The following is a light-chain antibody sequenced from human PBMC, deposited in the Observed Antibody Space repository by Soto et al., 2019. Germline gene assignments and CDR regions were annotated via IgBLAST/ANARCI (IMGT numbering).Light chain of an antibody. CDR3: KKYNNRHSWK. V-gene: IGKV3-15*01. Sequence: IFVTQSPATLSVSPVERATLCCRSIQPISNALAWYQHKPGQSPRLLIHGASTRAAGIPARFSGSWSGTEFTLNIRRLQSEYFAVYYCKKYNNRHSWKFGKGTXLEIK. CDR2: GAS. J-gene: IGKJ1*01. CDR1: QPISNA.